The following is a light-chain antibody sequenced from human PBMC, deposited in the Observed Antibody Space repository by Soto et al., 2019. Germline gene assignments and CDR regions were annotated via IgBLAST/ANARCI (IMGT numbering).Light chain of an antibody. J-gene: IGLJ3*02. V-gene: IGLV2-23*02. CDR3: CSYAGRSTGV. CDR2: EVT. Sequence: QSALTQPASVSGSPGQSITISCTGTSSDVGSFQFVSWYQQHPGKVPKVMIYEVTKRPSGVSNRFSGSKSGNTASLTISGLQAEDEADYYCCSYAGRSTGVFGGGTKLTVL. CDR1: SSDVGSFQF.